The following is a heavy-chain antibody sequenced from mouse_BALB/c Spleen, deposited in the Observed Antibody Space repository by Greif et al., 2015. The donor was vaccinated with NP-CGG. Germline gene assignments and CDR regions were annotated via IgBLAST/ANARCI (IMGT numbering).Heavy chain of an antibody. D-gene: IGHD2-3*01. V-gene: IGHV1S81*02. J-gene: IGHJ3*01. CDR1: GYTFTSYY. CDR3: TRGGYFLPFAY. Sequence: QVQLQQSGAELVKPGASVKLSCKASGYTFTSYYMYWVKQRPGQGLEWIGEINPSNGGTNFNEKFKSKATLTVDKSSSTAYMQLSSLTSEDSAVYYCTRGGYFLPFAYWGQGTLVTVSA. CDR2: INPSNGGT.